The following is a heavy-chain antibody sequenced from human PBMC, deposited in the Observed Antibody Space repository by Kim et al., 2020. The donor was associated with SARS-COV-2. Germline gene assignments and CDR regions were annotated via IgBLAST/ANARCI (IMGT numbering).Heavy chain of an antibody. Sequence: GGSLRLSCAASGFTFSSYAMSWVRQAPGRGLEWVSAISSSGGSTYYADSVKGRFTISRDNSKNTLYLQMNSLRAEDTAVYYCAKGRTTVTTLHAFDIWGQGTMVTVSS. CDR2: ISSSGGST. V-gene: IGHV3-23*01. J-gene: IGHJ3*02. D-gene: IGHD4-17*01. CDR3: AKGRTTVTTLHAFDI. CDR1: GFTFSSYA.